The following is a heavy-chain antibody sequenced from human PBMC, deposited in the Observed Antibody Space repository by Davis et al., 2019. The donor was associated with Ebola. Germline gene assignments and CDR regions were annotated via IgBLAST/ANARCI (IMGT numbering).Heavy chain of an antibody. CDR2: TYYTSKWHN. CDR1: GDSVYGNNGA. V-gene: IGHV6-1*01. D-gene: IGHD3-16*01. CDR3: VRGWGRSGLDV. J-gene: IGHJ6*02. Sequence: HSQTFSLTCAISGDSVYGNNGAWNWIRQSPSRGLDWLGRTYYTSKWHNDYGESVKSRISINPDTSKNQLSLQLNSVTPEDAAVYYCVRGWGRSGLDVWGQGTTVTVSS.